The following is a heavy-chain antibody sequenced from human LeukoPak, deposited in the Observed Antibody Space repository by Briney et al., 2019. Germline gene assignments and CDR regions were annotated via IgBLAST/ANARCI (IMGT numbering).Heavy chain of an antibody. CDR3: AKGSYYDSSGSFYFDY. Sequence: EALSLTCAVYGGSFSGYYWSWVRQAPGKGLEWVSGISGSGDNTYYADSVKGRFTISRDNSKNTLYVQVNSLGTEDTAAYYCAKGSYYDSSGSFYFDYWGQGTLVTVSS. J-gene: IGHJ4*02. CDR1: GGSFSGYY. D-gene: IGHD3-22*01. CDR2: ISGSGDNT. V-gene: IGHV3-23*01.